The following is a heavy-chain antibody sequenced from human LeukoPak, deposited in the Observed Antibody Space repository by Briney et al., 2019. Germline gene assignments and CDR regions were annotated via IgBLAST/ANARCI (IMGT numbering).Heavy chain of an antibody. V-gene: IGHV3-74*01. CDR1: GFTFSNSW. CDR3: ARVIWNSGIYYGP. D-gene: IGHD1-26*01. Sequence: GGSLRLSCAASGFTFSNSWMHWVRQAPGKGLVWVSHINTDGSSTTYADSVKGRFTISRDNAKNTLYLQMNSLRAEDTAVHYCARVIWNSGIYYGPWGQGTLVTVSS. J-gene: IGHJ5*02. CDR2: INTDGSST.